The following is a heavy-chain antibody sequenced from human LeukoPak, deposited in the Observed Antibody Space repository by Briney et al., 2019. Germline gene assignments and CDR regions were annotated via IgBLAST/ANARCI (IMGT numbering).Heavy chain of an antibody. CDR1: GYTFTSYG. CDR3: ARAYYDFWSGYYKGAGY. J-gene: IGHJ4*02. CDR2: ISAYNGNT. Sequence: ASVKVSCKASGYTFTSYGISWVRQAPGQGLEWMGWISAYNGNTNYAQKLQGRVTMTTDTSTSTAYMELRSLRSDDTAVYYCARAYYDFWSGYYKGAGYWGQGTLVTVSS. D-gene: IGHD3-3*01. V-gene: IGHV1-18*01.